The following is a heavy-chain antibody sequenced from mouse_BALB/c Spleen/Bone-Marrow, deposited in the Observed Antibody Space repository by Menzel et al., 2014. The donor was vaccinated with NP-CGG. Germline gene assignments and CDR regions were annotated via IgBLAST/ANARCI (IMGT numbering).Heavy chain of an antibody. D-gene: IGHD4-1*01. J-gene: IGHJ2*01. CDR1: GYSFTNYW. V-gene: IGHV1-61*01. CDR3: ARGLGEIWGY. Sequence: QVQLQQPGAELVRPGNSVQLSCKASGYSFTNYWTNWVKQRPGQGLEWIGMIHPSDSESRLNQKFKDKATFTVDKSSTTAYMQRSSPTSEDSAVYYCARGLGEIWGYWGQGTTLTVSS. CDR2: IHPSDSES.